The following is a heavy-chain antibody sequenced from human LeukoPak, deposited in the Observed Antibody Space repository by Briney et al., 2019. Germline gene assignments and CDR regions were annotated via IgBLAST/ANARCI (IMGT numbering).Heavy chain of an antibody. CDR1: GGSFSGYF. V-gene: IGHV4-34*01. J-gene: IGHJ4*02. D-gene: IGHD3-22*01. CDR3: AGASYDSSGVH. Sequence: SETLSLTCAVSGGSFSGYFWSWIRQPPGKGLEWIGEINHSGSTNYNPSLKSRVTISVDTSKNQFSLKLSSVTAADTAVYYCAGASYDSSGVHWGQGTLVTVSS. CDR2: INHSGST.